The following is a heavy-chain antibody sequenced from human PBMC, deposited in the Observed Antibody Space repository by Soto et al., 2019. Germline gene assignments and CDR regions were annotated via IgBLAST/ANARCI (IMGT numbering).Heavy chain of an antibody. Sequence: SETLSLTCTVSGGSIFSDDWTWIRQPPGKGLEWIGYISRGGSSRYAPSLKGRVTFSTDTSRNQVSLKLTYVTVADTAVYYCARGYWFDPWGPGTLVTVSS. V-gene: IGHV4-59*01. CDR3: ARGYWFDP. CDR2: ISRGGSS. J-gene: IGHJ5*02. CDR1: GGSIFSDD.